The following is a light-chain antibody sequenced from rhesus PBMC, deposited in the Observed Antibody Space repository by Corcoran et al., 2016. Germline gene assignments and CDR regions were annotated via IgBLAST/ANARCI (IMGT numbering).Light chain of an antibody. CDR2: AAT. Sequence: DIQMTQSPSSLSASVGDTVTITCRASQGISSYLNWFQQKPGKAPTLLIYAATTLQSGVPSRFSGSGSGTDFTPTISSLQSEDFATYYCKQYKSYPWTFGQATKVEIK. CDR1: QGISSY. J-gene: IGKJ1*01. CDR3: KQYKSYPWT. V-gene: IGKV1-28*02.